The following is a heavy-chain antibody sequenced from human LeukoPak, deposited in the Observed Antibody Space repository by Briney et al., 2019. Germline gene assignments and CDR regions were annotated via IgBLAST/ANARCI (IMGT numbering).Heavy chain of an antibody. CDR2: IIPIFGTA. J-gene: IGHJ6*02. CDR1: GYTFTGHY. V-gene: IGHV1-69*13. Sequence: SVKVSCKASGYTFTGHYMHWVRQAPGQGLEWMGGIIPIFGTANYAQKFQGRVTITADESTSTAYMELSSLRSEDTAVYYCARARSLATYDSSGYYPYYYYGMDVWGQGTTVTVSS. CDR3: ARARSLATYDSSGYYPYYYYGMDV. D-gene: IGHD3-22*01.